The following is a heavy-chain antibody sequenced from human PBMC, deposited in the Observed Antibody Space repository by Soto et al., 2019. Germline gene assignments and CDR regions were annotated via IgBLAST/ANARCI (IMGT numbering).Heavy chain of an antibody. Sequence: QVQLVESGGGVVQPGRSLRLSCAASGFNFGGYGMHWVRQAPGKGLEWVAITRHDGSNTYYADSVRGRFTISRDNSKNTLYLQMNSLTVEDRAVYYCVRDGVGATTYFGYFDYWGQGTLITVSS. CDR2: TRHDGSNT. CDR3: VRDGVGATTYFGYFDY. J-gene: IGHJ4*02. V-gene: IGHV3-33*01. CDR1: GFNFGGYG. D-gene: IGHD1-26*01.